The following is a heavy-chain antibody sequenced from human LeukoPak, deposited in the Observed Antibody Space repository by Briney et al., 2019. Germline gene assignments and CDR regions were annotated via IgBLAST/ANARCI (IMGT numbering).Heavy chain of an antibody. CDR3: ARGYSSSSGRIDY. CDR1: GGSFSGYY. V-gene: IGHV4-59*08. Sequence: PSETLSLTCAVYGGSFSGYYWSWIRQPPGKGLEWIGYIYYSGSTNYNPSLKSRVTISVDTSKNQFSLKLSSVTAADTAVYYCARGYSSSSGRIDYWGQGTLVTVSS. CDR2: IYYSGST. D-gene: IGHD6-6*01. J-gene: IGHJ4*02.